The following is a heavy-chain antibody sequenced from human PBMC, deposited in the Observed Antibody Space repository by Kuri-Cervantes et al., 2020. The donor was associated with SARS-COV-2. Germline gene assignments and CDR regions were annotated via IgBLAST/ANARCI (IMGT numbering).Heavy chain of an antibody. D-gene: IGHD3-9*01. Sequence: GESLKISCAVSGFTISSYWMSWVRQAPGKGLEWVADIKHDGGEEYYVDSVKGRFTISRDNAKNSLYLQMHSLRAEDTAVYYCARDMQILTGHYYLNFDYWGQGTLVTVSS. CDR2: IKHDGGEE. CDR1: GFTISSYW. CDR3: ARDMQILTGHYYLNFDY. V-gene: IGHV3-7*05. J-gene: IGHJ4*02.